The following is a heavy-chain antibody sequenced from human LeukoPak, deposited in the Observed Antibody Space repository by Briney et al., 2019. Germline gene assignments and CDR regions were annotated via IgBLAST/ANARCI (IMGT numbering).Heavy chain of an antibody. V-gene: IGHV4-39*01. D-gene: IGHD3-9*01. J-gene: IGHJ5*02. Sequence: SETLSLTCTVSGGSISSSSYYWGWLRQPPGTGLEWLGSIYYSGSTYYNPSLKSRVTISVDTSKNQFSLKLSSVTAADTAVYYCARLVRYYDILTGYLPGGFDPWGQGTLVTVSS. CDR3: ARLVRYYDILTGYLPGGFDP. CDR2: IYYSGST. CDR1: GGSISSSSYY.